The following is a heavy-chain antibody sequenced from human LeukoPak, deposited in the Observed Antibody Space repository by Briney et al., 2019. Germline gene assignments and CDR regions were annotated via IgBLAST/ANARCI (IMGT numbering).Heavy chain of an antibody. CDR2: ISSSGSTI. CDR1: GFTFSSYE. Sequence: PGGSLRLSCAASGFTFSSYEMNWVRQAPGKGLEWVSYISSSGSTIYYADSVKGRFTISRDNAKNSLYLQMNSLRAEDTAVYYCARDAAVAGAVNWFDPWGQGTLVTVSS. CDR3: ARDAAVAGAVNWFDP. V-gene: IGHV3-48*03. D-gene: IGHD6-19*01. J-gene: IGHJ5*02.